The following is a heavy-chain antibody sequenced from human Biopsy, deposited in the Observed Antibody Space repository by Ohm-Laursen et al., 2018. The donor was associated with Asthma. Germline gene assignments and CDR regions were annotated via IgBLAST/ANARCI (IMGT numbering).Heavy chain of an antibody. CDR2: ISWNSGNI. V-gene: IGHV3-9*01. Sequence: SLRLSCAASGFSFDDCAMHWVRQAPGKGMEWVSSISWNSGNIDYAVSVKGRFTISRDNAKNSLYLQMQSLRPEDTAFYYCAKSADYYDSTDYLDFWGRGTLVTVSS. CDR3: AKSADYYDSTDYLDF. CDR1: GFSFDDCA. J-gene: IGHJ4*01. D-gene: IGHD3-22*01.